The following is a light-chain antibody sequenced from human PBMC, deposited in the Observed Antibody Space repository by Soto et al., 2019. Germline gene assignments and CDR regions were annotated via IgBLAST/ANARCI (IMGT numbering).Light chain of an antibody. V-gene: IGKV3D-20*01. Sequence: EIVLTQSPATLSLSPGERATLSCGASQSVSGRYLAWYQQKPGLAPRLLIYDASNRAPGIPDRFSGSGSGTDFTLTISRLEPEDFAVYFCQQYGSSPRTFGQGTKVQI. J-gene: IGKJ1*01. CDR2: DAS. CDR3: QQYGSSPRT. CDR1: QSVSGRY.